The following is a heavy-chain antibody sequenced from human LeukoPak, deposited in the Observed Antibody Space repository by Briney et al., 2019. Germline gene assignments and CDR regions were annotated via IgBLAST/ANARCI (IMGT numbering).Heavy chain of an antibody. CDR3: ARDFFHGHCSGLTCFLLDS. Sequence: ASVKVSCKASGYTFTSYGMNWVRQAPGQGLEWMGWISAYNGNTNYAQKFQGRLTMTTDTSTNTAYMELRSLRPDDTAVYYCARDFFHGHCSGLTCFLLDSWGQGSLVTVSS. CDR1: GYTFTSYG. V-gene: IGHV1-18*01. D-gene: IGHD2-15*01. CDR2: ISAYNGNT. J-gene: IGHJ4*02.